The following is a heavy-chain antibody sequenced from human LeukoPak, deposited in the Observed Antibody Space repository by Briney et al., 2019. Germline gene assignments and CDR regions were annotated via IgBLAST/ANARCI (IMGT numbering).Heavy chain of an antibody. CDR3: ARVFALVVPAASGAFDI. CDR1: GGSISSGSYY. Sequence: KSSETLSLTCTVSGGSISSGSYYWSWIRQPAGEGLEWIGRIYTSGSTNYNPSLKSRVTISVDTSKNQFSLKLSSVTAADTAVYYCARVFALVVPAASGAFDIWGQGTMVTVSS. D-gene: IGHD2-2*01. CDR2: IYTSGST. V-gene: IGHV4-61*02. J-gene: IGHJ3*02.